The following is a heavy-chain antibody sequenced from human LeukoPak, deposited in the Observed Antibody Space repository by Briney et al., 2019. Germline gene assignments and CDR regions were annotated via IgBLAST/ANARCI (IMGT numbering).Heavy chain of an antibody. CDR2: INHSGST. Sequence: PSETLSLTCAVYGGSFSGYYWSWVRQPPGKGLEWIGEINHSGSTNYNPSLKSRVTISVDTSKNQFSLKLSSVTAADTAVYYCARGGGTYYDFWSGRHGWATYYMDVWGKGTTVTVSS. J-gene: IGHJ6*03. V-gene: IGHV4-34*01. CDR3: ARGGGTYYDFWSGRHGWATYYMDV. D-gene: IGHD3-3*01. CDR1: GGSFSGYY.